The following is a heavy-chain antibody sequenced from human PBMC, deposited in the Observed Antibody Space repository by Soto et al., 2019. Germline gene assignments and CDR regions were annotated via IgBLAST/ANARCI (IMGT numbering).Heavy chain of an antibody. D-gene: IGHD6-19*01. CDR3: ARDASGYSSGWYPPWFDP. CDR1: GFTFSSYA. J-gene: IGHJ5*02. Sequence: GGSLRLSCAASGFTFSSYAMHWVRQAPGKGLEWVAVISYDGSNKYYADSVKGRFTISRDNSKNTLYLQMNSLRAEDTAVYYCARDASGYSSGWYPPWFDPWGQGTLVTVSS. CDR2: ISYDGSNK. V-gene: IGHV3-30-3*01.